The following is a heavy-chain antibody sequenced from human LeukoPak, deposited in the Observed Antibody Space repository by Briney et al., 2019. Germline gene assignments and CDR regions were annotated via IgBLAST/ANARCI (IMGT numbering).Heavy chain of an antibody. V-gene: IGHV4-59*08. CDR1: GGSISSYY. CDR2: IYHSGST. D-gene: IGHD3-22*01. Sequence: SETLSLTCTVSGGSISSYYWSWIRQPPGKGLEWIGSIYHSGSTYYNPSLKSRVTISVDTSKNQFSLKLSSVTAADTAVYYCARSPYYYDSSGVTWFDPWGQGTLVTVSS. CDR3: ARSPYYYDSSGVTWFDP. J-gene: IGHJ5*02.